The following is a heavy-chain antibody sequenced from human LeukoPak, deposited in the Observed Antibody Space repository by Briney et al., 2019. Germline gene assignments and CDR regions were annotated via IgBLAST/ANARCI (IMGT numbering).Heavy chain of an antibody. CDR2: ISAYNGNT. CDR1: GYTFTSYG. J-gene: IGHJ4*02. CDR3: ARDPVHYYDSSGYWRY. Sequence: GASVKVSCKASGYTFTSYGISWVRQAPGQGLEWMGWISAYNGNTNYAQKLQGRVTMTTDKSTSTAYMELRSLRSDDTAVYYCARDPVHYYDSSGYWRYWGQGTLVTVSS. D-gene: IGHD3-22*01. V-gene: IGHV1-18*01.